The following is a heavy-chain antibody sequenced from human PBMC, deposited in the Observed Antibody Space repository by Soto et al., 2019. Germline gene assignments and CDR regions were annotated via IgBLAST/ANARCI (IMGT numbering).Heavy chain of an antibody. D-gene: IGHD3-10*01. Sequence: EVQLVESGGGLVKTGGSLRLSCAASEFSFSDYSMNWVRQAPGKGLEWVSSISSSSSNINYADSVKGRFSITRDNANNLLFLQMNSLRVEDTAVYFCARHPPGHPDHGSTNRSFDLWGQGTMVTVSS. CDR3: ARHPPGHPDHGSTNRSFDL. CDR1: EFSFSDYS. CDR2: ISSSSSNI. J-gene: IGHJ3*01. V-gene: IGHV3-21*06.